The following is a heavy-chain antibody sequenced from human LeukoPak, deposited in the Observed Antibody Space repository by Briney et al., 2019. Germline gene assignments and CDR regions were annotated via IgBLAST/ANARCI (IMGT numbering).Heavy chain of an antibody. CDR2: VSSSCSSI. CDR3: ARELGYCSSTSCYSSYFDY. J-gene: IGHJ4*02. Sequence: GGSLRLSCAASGFTFSSYEMNWVRQPPGKGLEWVSYVSSSCSSIYYADSVKGRFTISRDNAKNSLYLQMNSLRAEDTAVYYCARELGYCSSTSCYSSYFDYWGQGTLVTVSS. V-gene: IGHV3-48*03. CDR1: GFTFSSYE. D-gene: IGHD2-2*02.